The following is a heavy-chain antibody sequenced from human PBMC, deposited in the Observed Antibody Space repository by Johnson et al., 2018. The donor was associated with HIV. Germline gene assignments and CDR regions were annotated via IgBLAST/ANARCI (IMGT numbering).Heavy chain of an antibody. CDR1: GFTFSSNA. CDR3: ARRGNYLADAFDI. J-gene: IGHJ3*02. CDR2: ISGSGGST. V-gene: IGHV3-23*04. Sequence: VQLVESGGGVVQPGGSLRLSCAASGFTFSSNAMHWVRQAPGKGLEWVSAISGSGGSTFYADTMKGRFTISRDNSKSTLYLQMNSLRAEDTAVYYCARRGNYLADAFDIWGQGTMVTVSS. D-gene: IGHD1-7*01.